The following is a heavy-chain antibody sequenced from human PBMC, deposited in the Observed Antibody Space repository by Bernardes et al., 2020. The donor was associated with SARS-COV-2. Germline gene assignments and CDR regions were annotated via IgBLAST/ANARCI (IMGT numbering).Heavy chain of an antibody. D-gene: IGHD5-12*01. Sequence: GGSLRLSCVVSGDTFSDYWMHWVRQAPGKGLVWVSRINMDGSRRNYVDSVKGRFTISRDNARNTVYLQMNSLRVEDTAVYYCARGGRNGYNYNLNYWGQGTLVPVSS. V-gene: IGHV3-74*01. J-gene: IGHJ4*02. CDR3: ARGGRNGYNYNLNY. CDR2: INMDGSRR. CDR1: GDTFSDYW.